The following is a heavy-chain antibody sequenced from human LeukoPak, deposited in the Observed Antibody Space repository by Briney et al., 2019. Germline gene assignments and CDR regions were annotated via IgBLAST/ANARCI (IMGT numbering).Heavy chain of an antibody. V-gene: IGHV4-31*03. CDR3: ARGVRWLQLSYFDY. CDR2: IYYSGST. CDR1: SGSISSGVYY. J-gene: IGHJ4*02. Sequence: SETLSLTCPVSSGSISSGVYYWSWIRQHPGKGLEWIGYIYYSGSTYYNPSLKSRVTISVDTSKNQFSLKLSSVTAADTAVYYCARGVRWLQLSYFDYWGQGTLVTVSS. D-gene: IGHD5-24*01.